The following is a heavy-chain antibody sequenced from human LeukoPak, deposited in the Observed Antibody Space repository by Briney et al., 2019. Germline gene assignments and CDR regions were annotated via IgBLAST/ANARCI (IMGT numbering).Heavy chain of an antibody. CDR3: AKVWGSAGYVVDI. D-gene: IGHD3-10*02. CDR2: VRGSGSDT. J-gene: IGHJ3*02. Sequence: GGSLRLSCAGSGFTFNRYDMSWVRQAPGKGLEWVSVVRGSGSDTNYADSVKGRFTISRDNSKNTLYLQMNSLRAEDTAIYYCAKVWGSAGYVVDIWGQGTMVTVSS. V-gene: IGHV3-23*01. CDR1: GFTFNRYD.